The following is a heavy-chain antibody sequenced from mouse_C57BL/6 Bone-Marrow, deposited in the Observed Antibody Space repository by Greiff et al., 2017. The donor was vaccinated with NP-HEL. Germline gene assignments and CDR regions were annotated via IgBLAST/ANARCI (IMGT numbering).Heavy chain of an antibody. CDR1: GYTFTSYT. CDR2: INPSSGYT. Sequence: VQLVESGAELARPGASVKMSCKASGYTFTSYTMHWVKQRPGQGLEWIGYINPSSGYTKYNQKFKDKATLTADKSSSTAYMQLSSLTSEDSAVYYCARIYDGHLYFDVWGTGTTVTVSS. D-gene: IGHD2-1*01. CDR3: ARIYDGHLYFDV. J-gene: IGHJ1*03. V-gene: IGHV1-4*01.